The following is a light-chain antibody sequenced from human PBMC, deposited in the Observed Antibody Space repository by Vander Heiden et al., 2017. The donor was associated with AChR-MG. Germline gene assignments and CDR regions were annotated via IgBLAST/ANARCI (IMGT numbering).Light chain of an antibody. CDR3: QQRSDSPWT. CDR1: QTIRRD. V-gene: IGKV3-11*01. CDR2: DVS. Sequence: EIMLTQSPGTVSVSAGERATLSCRASQTIRRDLVWYQKTPGQAPTLLIYDVSDRTTGIPARFAGSGSGTDFTLTISRLQPEDPAVYYWQQRSDSPWTFGQGTTV. J-gene: IGKJ1*01.